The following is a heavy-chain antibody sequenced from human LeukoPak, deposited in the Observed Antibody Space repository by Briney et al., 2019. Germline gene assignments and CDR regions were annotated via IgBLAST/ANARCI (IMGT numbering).Heavy chain of an antibody. CDR3: ARGGLTAGFDY. J-gene: IGHJ4*02. Sequence: GGSLRLSCAASGFTLSTSWMTWVRQAPGKGLEWVTNINRDGSQIDYMDSVKGRFTISRDSANNALYLQMNSMRGEDTAVYYCARGGLTAGFDYWGQGTLVTVSS. V-gene: IGHV3-7*01. CDR2: INRDGSQI. CDR1: GFTLSTSW.